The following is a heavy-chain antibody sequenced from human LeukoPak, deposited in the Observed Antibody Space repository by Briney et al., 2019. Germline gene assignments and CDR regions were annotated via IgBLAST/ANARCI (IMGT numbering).Heavy chain of an antibody. J-gene: IGHJ4*02. Sequence: PSETLSLTCNVSGDSMRNYYWNWIRQTPGKGLEWIGHLYYSGSTSTTYNPSLTSRVIISLDAPKNQFSLKLSSVTAADTAVYYCAISKAFLFDYWGQGTLVTVSS. V-gene: IGHV4-59*08. CDR3: AISKAFLFDY. CDR1: GDSMRNYY. CDR2: LYYSGSTST.